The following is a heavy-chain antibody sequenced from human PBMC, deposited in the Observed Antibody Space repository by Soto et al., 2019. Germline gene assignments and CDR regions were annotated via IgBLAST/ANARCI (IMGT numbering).Heavy chain of an antibody. D-gene: IGHD3-10*01. CDR2: ISGSGGST. CDR3: AKRETLWFGELSTYFDY. J-gene: IGHJ4*02. CDR1: GVPISSSA. Sequence: GGSRLLSSSASGVPISSSAMSLVRQAPGRGLEWVSAISGSGGSTYYADSVKGRFTISRDNSKNTLYLQMNSLRAEDTAVYYCAKRETLWFGELSTYFDYWGQGTLVTLSS. V-gene: IGHV3-23*01.